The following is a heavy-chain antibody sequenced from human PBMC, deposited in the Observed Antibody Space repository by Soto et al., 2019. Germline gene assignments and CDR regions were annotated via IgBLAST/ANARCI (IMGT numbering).Heavy chain of an antibody. J-gene: IGHJ6*02. CDR3: AREEGAVTSGGYYYYYGVDV. V-gene: IGHV4-31*03. D-gene: IGHD4-4*01. CDR2: IYYSGNT. Sequence: PSETLSLTCTVSGGSTSSGGYYWSWIRQHPGKGLEWIGYIYYSGNTYYNPSLKSRLTISVDTSKNQFSLKLTSVTAADTAVYYCAREEGAVTSGGYYYYYGVDVWGQGTTVTVSS. CDR1: GGSTSSGGYY.